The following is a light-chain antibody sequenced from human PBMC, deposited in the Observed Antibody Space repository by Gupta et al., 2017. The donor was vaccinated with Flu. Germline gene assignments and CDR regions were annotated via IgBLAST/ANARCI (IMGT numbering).Light chain of an antibody. CDR1: QSIGVS. Sequence: DIQMTQSPSSLSASVGDTVAITCRASQSIGVSLNWYQQKPGKAPKLLIYSALSFQNGVPSRFSGSGSGTDFTLSIIGMLPEEFARSFCHQREHTPFTFGPGTKV. J-gene: IGKJ3*01. CDR3: HQREHTPFT. CDR2: SAL. V-gene: IGKV1-39*01.